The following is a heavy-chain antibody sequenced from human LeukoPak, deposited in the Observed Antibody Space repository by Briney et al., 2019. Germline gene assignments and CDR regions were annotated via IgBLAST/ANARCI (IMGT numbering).Heavy chain of an antibody. CDR2: IYTSGSI. D-gene: IGHD3-22*01. Sequence: PSQTLSLTCTVSGDSIISGNYYWSWIRQPAGKGLEWIGRIYTSGSINYNPSLESRVTISVDMSKNQFSLKLSSVTAADTAVYYCARHTLSFYYDSSGYVDHWGQGTLVTVSS. J-gene: IGHJ4*02. CDR3: ARHTLSFYYDSSGYVDH. V-gene: IGHV4-61*02. CDR1: GDSIISGNYY.